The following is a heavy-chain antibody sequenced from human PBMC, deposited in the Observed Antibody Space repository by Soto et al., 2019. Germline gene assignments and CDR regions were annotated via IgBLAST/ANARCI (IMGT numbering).Heavy chain of an antibody. CDR1: GFTFDDYA. J-gene: IGHJ4*02. Sequence: GGSLRLSCAASGFTFDDYAMHWVRQAPGKGLEWVSGISWSSGSIDYADSVKGRFTISRDNAKNSLYLQMNSLRAEDTAVYYCAKCPPYIVVVVADVAYYFDYWGQGTLVTVSS. V-gene: IGHV3-9*01. CDR2: ISWSSGSI. D-gene: IGHD2-15*01. CDR3: AKCPPYIVVVVADVAYYFDY.